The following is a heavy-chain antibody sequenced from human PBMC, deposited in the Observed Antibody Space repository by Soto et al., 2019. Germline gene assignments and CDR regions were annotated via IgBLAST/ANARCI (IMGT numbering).Heavy chain of an antibody. Sequence: ASVKVSCKASGGTFSSYAISWVRQAPGQGLEWMGGIIPIFGTANYAQKFQGRVTITADESTSTAYMELSSLRSEDTAVYYCARVYESFSYWYFDLWGRGTLVTVSS. CDR2: IIPIFGTA. CDR1: GGTFSSYA. D-gene: IGHD3-22*01. V-gene: IGHV1-69*13. CDR3: ARVYESFSYWYFDL. J-gene: IGHJ2*01.